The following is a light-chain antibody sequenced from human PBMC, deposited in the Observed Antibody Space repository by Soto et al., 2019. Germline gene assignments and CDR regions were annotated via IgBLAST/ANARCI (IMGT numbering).Light chain of an antibody. J-gene: IGKJ4*01. CDR2: SAS. CDR1: LSISNN. Sequence: VMTQSPATLSVSPGERATLSCRASLSISNNLAWYQQKPGQAPLLLIYSASTRATAIPARFSGSASGTEFTLTISSLQSEDFAVYYCQQYNEWPLTFGGGTKLETK. CDR3: QQYNEWPLT. V-gene: IGKV3-15*01.